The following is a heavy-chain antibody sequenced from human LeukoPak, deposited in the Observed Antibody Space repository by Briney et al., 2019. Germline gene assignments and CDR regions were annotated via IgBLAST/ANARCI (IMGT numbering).Heavy chain of an antibody. CDR1: GGSISSGGYS. V-gene: IGHV4-30-2*01. CDR2: IYHSGST. Sequence: PSQTLSLTCAVSGGSISSGGYSWSWIRQPPGKGLEWIGYIYHSGSTYYNPSLKSRVTISVDRSKNQFSLKLSSVTAADTAVYYCARRGALYGSGNYYYYYGMDVWGQGTTVTVSS. D-gene: IGHD3-10*01. CDR3: ARRGALYGSGNYYYYYGMDV. J-gene: IGHJ6*02.